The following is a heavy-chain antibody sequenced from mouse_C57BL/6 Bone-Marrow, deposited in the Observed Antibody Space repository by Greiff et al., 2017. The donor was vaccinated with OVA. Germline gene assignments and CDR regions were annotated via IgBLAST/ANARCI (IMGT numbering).Heavy chain of an antibody. J-gene: IGHJ2*01. V-gene: IGHV1-19*01. CDR2: INPYNGGT. CDR3: ALLEGLNYFDY. D-gene: IGHD2-14*01. CDR1: GYTFTDYY. Sequence: EVQLQQSGPVLVKPGASVKMSCKASGYTFTDYYMNWVKQSHGKSLEWIGVINPYNGGTSYNQKFKGKATLTVDKSSSTAYMELNSLTSEDSAVYYCALLEGLNYFDYWGQGTTLTVSS.